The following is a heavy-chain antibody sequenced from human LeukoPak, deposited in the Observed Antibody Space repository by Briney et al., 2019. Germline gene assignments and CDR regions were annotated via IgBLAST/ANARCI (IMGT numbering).Heavy chain of an antibody. Sequence: GGSLRLSCAASGFTFSSYAMSWVRQAPGKGLEWVSAISGSGGSTYYADSVKGRFTISRDNSKNTLYLQMNSLRAEDTAVYYCARDLGGDIVVVVAAPGYFDLWGRGTLVTVSS. J-gene: IGHJ2*01. V-gene: IGHV3-23*01. CDR1: GFTFSSYA. CDR2: ISGSGGST. CDR3: ARDLGGDIVVVVAAPGYFDL. D-gene: IGHD2-15*01.